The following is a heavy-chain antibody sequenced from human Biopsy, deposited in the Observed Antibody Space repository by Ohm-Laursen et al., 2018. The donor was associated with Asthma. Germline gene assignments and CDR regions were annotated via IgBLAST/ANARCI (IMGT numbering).Heavy chain of an antibody. CDR2: INSVFGTT. CDR1: GGTFNTYV. V-gene: IGHV1-69*13. D-gene: IGHD2-2*01. CDR3: ARKAGSCISRTCYSLDF. Sequence: GASVKVSCKPLGGTFNTYVIGWVRQAPGQGLEWMGGINSVFGTTTYPQKFQDRVTITADDSTSTVYMELSSLRSEDTAVYYCARKAGSCISRTCYSLDFWGQGILVTVSS. J-gene: IGHJ4*02.